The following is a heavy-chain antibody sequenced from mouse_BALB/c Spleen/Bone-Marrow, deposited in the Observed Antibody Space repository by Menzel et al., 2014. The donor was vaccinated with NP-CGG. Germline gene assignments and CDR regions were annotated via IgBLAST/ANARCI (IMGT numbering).Heavy chain of an antibody. D-gene: IGHD1-1*01. CDR1: GYTFTSYW. CDR2: IYPSDSYT. CDR3: TRSYGSSYEYYFDC. V-gene: IGHV1-69*02. Sequence: QVHVKQSGAELVRPGASVKLSCKASGYTFTSYWINWVKQRPGQGLEWIGNIYPSDSYTNYNQKFKDKATLTVDKSSSTAYMQLSSPTSEDSAVYYCTRSYGSSYEYYFDCWGQGTTLTVSS. J-gene: IGHJ2*01.